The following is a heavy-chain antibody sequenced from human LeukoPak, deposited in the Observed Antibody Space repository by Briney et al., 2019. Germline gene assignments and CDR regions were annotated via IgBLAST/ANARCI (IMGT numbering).Heavy chain of an antibody. Sequence: SETLSLTCSVSGGSISGYYWSWIRQPPGKGLEWIGYIHYSGSTDYNPSLKSRVTMSVDTSKNQFSLELTSVTAADTAVYYCARHLDYYGSGTYEYRGQGTLVTVSS. CDR3: ARHLDYYGSGTYEY. J-gene: IGHJ4*02. CDR1: GGSISGYY. CDR2: IHYSGST. V-gene: IGHV4-59*08. D-gene: IGHD3-10*01.